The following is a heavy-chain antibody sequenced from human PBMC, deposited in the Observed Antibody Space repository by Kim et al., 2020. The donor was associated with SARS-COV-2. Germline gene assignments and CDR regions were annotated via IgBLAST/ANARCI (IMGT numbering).Heavy chain of an antibody. CDR3: ARDSLALAVAGYFDY. J-gene: IGHJ4*02. D-gene: IGHD6-19*01. Sequence: PYLNSRVTISVDTSKNQFSLKLSSVTAADTAVYYCARDSLALAVAGYFDYWGQGTLVTVSS. V-gene: IGHV4-30-2*04.